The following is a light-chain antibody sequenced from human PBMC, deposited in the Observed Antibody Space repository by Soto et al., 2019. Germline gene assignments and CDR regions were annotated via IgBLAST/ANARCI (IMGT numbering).Light chain of an antibody. J-gene: IGKJ3*01. CDR3: QQSYSLFT. CDR2: AAS. CDR1: QSIISY. Sequence: DIQMTQSPSSLSASVGDRVTITCRASQSIISYLNWYQQKPGTATKLLIYAASSLQSGVPSRFSGSGSGTDFTLTISSLQPEDFATYYCQQSYSLFTFGPGTKVDIK. V-gene: IGKV1-39*01.